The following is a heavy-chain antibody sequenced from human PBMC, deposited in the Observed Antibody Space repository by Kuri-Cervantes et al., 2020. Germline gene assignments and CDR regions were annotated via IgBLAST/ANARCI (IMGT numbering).Heavy chain of an antibody. V-gene: IGHV5-51*01. CDR3: ARHFEGYSYGLDAFDI. D-gene: IGHD5-18*01. CDR2: IYPGDSDT. J-gene: IGHJ3*02. CDR1: GYSFTSYW. Sequence: KVSCKGSGYSFTSYWIGWVRQMPGKGLEWMGIIYPGDSDTRYSPSFQGQVTISADKSISTAYLQWSNLKASDTAMYYCARHFEGYSYGLDAFDIWGQGTMVTVSS.